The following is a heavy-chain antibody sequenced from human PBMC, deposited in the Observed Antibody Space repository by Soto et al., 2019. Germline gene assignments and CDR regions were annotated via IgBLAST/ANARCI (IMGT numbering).Heavy chain of an antibody. CDR2: IGAYNGDT. Sequence: QVQLVQSGAEVKKPGASVKVSCKASGYTFSTYGFSWVRQAPGQGLEWMGWIGAYNGDTNYAQNFQGRVTMTTDTSTTTSCMELRSLTAVDTAVYFCARDWKGAGGFGPWGQGTPVTVSS. J-gene: IGHJ5*02. CDR1: GYTFSTYG. CDR3: ARDWKGAGGFGP. V-gene: IGHV1-18*01. D-gene: IGHD1-1*01.